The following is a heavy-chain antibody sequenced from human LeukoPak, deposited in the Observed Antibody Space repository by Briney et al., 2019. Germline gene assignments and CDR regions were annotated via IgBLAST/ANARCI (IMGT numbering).Heavy chain of an antibody. CDR3: ARVDYYDSSGYTVKYSDY. J-gene: IGHJ4*02. CDR2: ISAYNGNT. V-gene: IGHV1-18*01. Sequence: ASVKVSCKASGYTFTSYGISWVRQAPGQGLEWMGWISAYNGNTNYAQKLQGRVTMTADTSTSTAYMELRSLRSGDTAVYYCARVDYYDSSGYTVKYSDYWGQGTLVTVSS. CDR1: GYTFTSYG. D-gene: IGHD3-22*01.